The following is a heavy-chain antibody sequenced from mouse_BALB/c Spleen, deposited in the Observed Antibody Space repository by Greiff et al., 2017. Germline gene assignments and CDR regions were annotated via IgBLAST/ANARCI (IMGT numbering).Heavy chain of an antibody. CDR2: INPGSGGT. D-gene: IGHD2-4*01. Sequence: VQLQQSGAELVRPGTSVKVSCKASGYAFTNYLMEWVKQRPGQGLEWIGVINPGSGGTNYNEKFKGKATLTADKSSSTAYMQLSSLTSDDSAVYFCARWGITTAYWGQGTLVTVSA. CDR3: ARWGITTAY. CDR1: GYAFTNYL. V-gene: IGHV1-54*01. J-gene: IGHJ3*01.